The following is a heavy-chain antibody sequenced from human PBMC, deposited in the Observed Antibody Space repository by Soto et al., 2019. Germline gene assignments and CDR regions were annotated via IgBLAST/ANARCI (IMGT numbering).Heavy chain of an antibody. Sequence: QVQLVQSGAEEKKPGASVKVSCKASGCTFTSYAMHWVRQAPGQRLEWMGWINAGNGNTKYSQKFQGRVTITRDTSASTVYMELSSLRSEDTAVYYCATVSGWYFLDYWGLGTLVTVSS. CDR3: ATVSGWYFLDY. D-gene: IGHD6-19*01. CDR1: GCTFTSYA. CDR2: INAGNGNT. J-gene: IGHJ4*02. V-gene: IGHV1-3*05.